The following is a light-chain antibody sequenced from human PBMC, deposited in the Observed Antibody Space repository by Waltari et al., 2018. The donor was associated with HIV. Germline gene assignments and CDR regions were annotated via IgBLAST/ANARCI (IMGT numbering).Light chain of an antibody. CDR1: SSDIGAYNR. Sequence: QSALTQPPSVSGSLGQSVTISCTGTSSDIGAYNRVSWYQQSPGTAPKLRIYEVTHRPSGVPVRFSGSKSGHTASLTISGLRADDEADYYCSSYTTSSTWVFGGGTKLTVL. J-gene: IGLJ3*02. CDR3: SSYTTSSTWV. CDR2: EVT. V-gene: IGLV2-18*02.